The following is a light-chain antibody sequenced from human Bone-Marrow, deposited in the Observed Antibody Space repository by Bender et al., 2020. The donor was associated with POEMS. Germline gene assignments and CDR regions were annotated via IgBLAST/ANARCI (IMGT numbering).Light chain of an antibody. CDR3: QAWTSSTAVV. J-gene: IGLJ2*01. CDR1: ALPKQY. V-gene: IGLV3-1*01. CDR2: KDT. Sequence: SYELTQSPSVSVSLRQMARITCSGDALPKQYACWYQQRPGQAPFLVIYKDTERPSGIPERFSGSNSGNTATLTISGTQAMDEADYYCQAWTSSTAVVFGGGTKLTVL.